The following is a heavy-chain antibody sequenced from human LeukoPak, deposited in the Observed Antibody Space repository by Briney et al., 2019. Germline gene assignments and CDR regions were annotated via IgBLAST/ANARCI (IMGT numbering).Heavy chain of an antibody. CDR1: VYTFITYG. Sequence: ASVNVSSTASVYTFITYGISWVRQAPGHGQEWMGWINPHTGDTKNAQILHDRVTMTADPFTDTAYMELRSLRSDDTSVYYCARGDFDFDSWGQGTLVTVS. J-gene: IGHJ4*02. V-gene: IGHV1-18*04. D-gene: IGHD2-21*01. CDR2: INPHTGDT. CDR3: ARGDFDFDS.